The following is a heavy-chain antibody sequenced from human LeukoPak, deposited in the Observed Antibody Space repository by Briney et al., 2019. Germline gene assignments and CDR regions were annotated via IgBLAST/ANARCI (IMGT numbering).Heavy chain of an antibody. CDR2: IYYSGST. D-gene: IGHD1-1*01. Sequence: SETLSLTCTVSGGSISNSYWSWIRQPPGKGLEWIGYIYYSGSTNYNPSLKSRVTISVDTSKNQFSLKLSSVTAADTAVYYCARLRDLYNIFDYWGQGTLVTVSS. CDR3: ARLRDLYNIFDY. V-gene: IGHV4-59*12. CDR1: GGSISNSY. J-gene: IGHJ4*02.